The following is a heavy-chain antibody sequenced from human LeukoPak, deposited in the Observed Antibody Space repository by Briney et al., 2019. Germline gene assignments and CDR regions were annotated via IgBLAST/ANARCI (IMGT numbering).Heavy chain of an antibody. CDR1: GGSISSSSTFY. CDR2: IYYSGTI. V-gene: IGHV4-39*01. CDR3: ARQGALSSEYYFNN. D-gene: IGHD6-6*01. J-gene: IGHJ4*02. Sequence: PSETLSLTCTVSGGSISSSSTFYWGWIRQPPGKGLEWIGSIYYSGTIYYNASLKSRVTISVDTSKNQFSLKLISMTAADTAVYYCARQGALSSEYYFNNWGQGTLVTVSS.